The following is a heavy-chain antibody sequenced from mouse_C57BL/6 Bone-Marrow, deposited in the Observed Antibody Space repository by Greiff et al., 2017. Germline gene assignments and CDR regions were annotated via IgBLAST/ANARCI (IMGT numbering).Heavy chain of an antibody. D-gene: IGHD2-10*01. CDR3: ASPYYGNPWYFDV. Sequence: QVQLQQPGAELVMPGASVKLSCKASGYTFTSYWMHWVKQRPGQGLEWIGEIDPSDSYTNYNQKFKGKSTLTVDKSSSTAYMQLSSLTSEDSAVYYCASPYYGNPWYFDVWGTGTTLTVSS. CDR2: IDPSDSYT. CDR1: GYTFTSYW. J-gene: IGHJ1*03. V-gene: IGHV1-69*01.